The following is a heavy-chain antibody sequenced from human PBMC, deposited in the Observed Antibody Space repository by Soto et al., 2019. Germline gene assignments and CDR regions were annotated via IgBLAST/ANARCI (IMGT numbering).Heavy chain of an antibody. CDR2: IAVGGET. J-gene: IGHJ6*03. CDR3: AREYCSGRGCPGLYYVDV. V-gene: IGHV3-13*01. D-gene: IGHD2-15*01. CDR1: GFTLRSYD. Sequence: EVQLVESGGGLVQPGGSLRLSCAASGFTLRSYDMHWVRQVKGRGLEWVSAIAVGGETYYPGSVKGRFTISREDAGNSLYLQMNSLTAGDSAVYFCAREYCSGRGCPGLYYVDVWGKGTTVTVSS.